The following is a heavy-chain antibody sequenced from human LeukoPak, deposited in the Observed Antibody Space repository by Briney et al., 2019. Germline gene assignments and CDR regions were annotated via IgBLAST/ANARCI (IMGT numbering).Heavy chain of an antibody. V-gene: IGHV3-21*01. Sequence: GGSLRLSCAASGFTFSSYWMHWVRQAPGKGLEWVSSITSGSSYIYYADSVKGRFTISRDNAKNSLYLQMNSLRAEDTAVYYCARDTEYSSGWYYAFDIWGQGTMVTVSS. CDR1: GFTFSSYW. J-gene: IGHJ3*02. D-gene: IGHD6-19*01. CDR2: ITSGSSYI. CDR3: ARDTEYSSGWYYAFDI.